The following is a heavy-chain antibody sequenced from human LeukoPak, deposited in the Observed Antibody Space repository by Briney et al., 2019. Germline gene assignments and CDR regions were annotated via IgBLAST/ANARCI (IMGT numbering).Heavy chain of an antibody. Sequence: GGSLRLSCAASEFSFGVYEMNWVRQAPGKGLEWISYISSSGTTIYYADSVKGQFTISRDNAKNSLYLQMNSLRAEDTAVYYCASASCYACGFDYWGLGTLVTVSS. CDR1: EFSFGVYE. CDR3: ASASCYACGFDY. D-gene: IGHD2-2*01. J-gene: IGHJ4*02. CDR2: ISSSGTTI. V-gene: IGHV3-48*03.